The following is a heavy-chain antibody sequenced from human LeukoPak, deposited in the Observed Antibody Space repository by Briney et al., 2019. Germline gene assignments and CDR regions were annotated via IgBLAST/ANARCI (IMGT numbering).Heavy chain of an antibody. CDR3: ARQVRFSGALCNWFDA. CDR2: IYYTGST. J-gene: IGHJ5*02. Sequence: SETLSLTCNVSGGSISGYYWTWIRQSPGRGLEWIGYIYYTGSTIYNPSLKSRVSMSVDTSKNEFSLKLSSVTAADTAVYFCARQVRFSGALCNWFDAWGQGTLVTVSS. CDR1: GGSISGYY. V-gene: IGHV4-59*08.